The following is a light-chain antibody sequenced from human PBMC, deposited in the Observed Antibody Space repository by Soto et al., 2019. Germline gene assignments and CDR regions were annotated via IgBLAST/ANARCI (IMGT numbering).Light chain of an antibody. V-gene: IGKV1-27*01. Sequence: DIQMTQSPSSLSASVGDRVTITCRASQGISNYLAWYQQKPGKVPQVLIYAASTLQSGVPSRFSGSGSGSDFTLTISSLQPEDVATYFCQKYDSAPRTFGQGTKVEIK. CDR1: QGISNY. CDR3: QKYDSAPRT. CDR2: AAS. J-gene: IGKJ1*01.